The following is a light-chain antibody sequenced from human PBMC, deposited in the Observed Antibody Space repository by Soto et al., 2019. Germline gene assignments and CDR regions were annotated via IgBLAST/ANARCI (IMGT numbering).Light chain of an antibody. V-gene: IGLV3-1*01. CDR1: KLGDKY. J-gene: IGLJ3*02. CDR3: QAWDSVTAWV. CDR2: QDN. Sequence: SYELTQPPSVSVSPGQTASITCSGDKLGDKYGCWYQQKPGRSPVLVIYQDNKRPSGIPERFSGSNSGNTATLTISGTQAMDEADYYCQAWDSVTAWVFGGGTKLTVL.